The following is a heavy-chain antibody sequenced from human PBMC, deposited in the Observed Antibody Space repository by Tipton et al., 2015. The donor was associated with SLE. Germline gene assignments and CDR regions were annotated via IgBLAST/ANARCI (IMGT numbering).Heavy chain of an antibody. CDR3: ARETTVTTIDY. D-gene: IGHD4-17*01. Sequence: SLRLSCAASGFTVSNAWMSWVRQAPGKGLEWVGRIKSKTDGGTTDYAAPVKGRFTISRDDSKNTLYLQMNSLRAEDTAVYYCARETTVTTIDYWGQGTLVTVSS. J-gene: IGHJ4*02. V-gene: IGHV3-15*01. CDR2: IKSKTDGGTT. CDR1: GFTVSNAW.